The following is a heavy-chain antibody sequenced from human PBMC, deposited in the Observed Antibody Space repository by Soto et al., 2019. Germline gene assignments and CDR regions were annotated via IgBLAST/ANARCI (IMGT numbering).Heavy chain of an antibody. CDR2: INHSRST. D-gene: IGHD3-10*01. CDR1: GGSFSGYY. CDR3: ARGTIRGVIVLDY. V-gene: IGHV4-34*01. Sequence: SDTLSLTCAAFGGSFSGYYWSWIRQPPGRGLEWIGEINHSRSTNYNPSLKSRVTISVDTSKNQFSLKLSSVTAADTAVYYCARGTIRGVIVLDYWGQGTLVTGSS. J-gene: IGHJ4*02.